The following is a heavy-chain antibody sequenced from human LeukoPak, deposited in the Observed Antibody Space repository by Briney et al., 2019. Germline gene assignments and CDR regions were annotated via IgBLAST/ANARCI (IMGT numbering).Heavy chain of an antibody. Sequence: GGSLRLSCAASGFTFSSYSMNWVRQAPGKGLEWVSSISSTSSFIYYADSLKGRFTISRDNAKNSLYLQVNSLRAEDTAVYYCAKLPWGSVADYWGQGTLVTVSS. CDR3: AKLPWGSVADY. J-gene: IGHJ4*02. V-gene: IGHV3-21*01. CDR2: ISSTSSFI. D-gene: IGHD4-23*01. CDR1: GFTFSSYS.